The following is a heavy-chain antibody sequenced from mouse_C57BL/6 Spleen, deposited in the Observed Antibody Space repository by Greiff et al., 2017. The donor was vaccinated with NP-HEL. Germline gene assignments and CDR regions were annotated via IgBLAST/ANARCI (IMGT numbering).Heavy chain of an antibody. CDR3: AQLGRGFAY. CDR1: GYTFTSYW. Sequence: QVQLQQPGAELVKPGASVKLSCKASGYTFTSYWMHWVKQRPGQGLEWIGMIHPNSGSTNYNKKFKSKATLTVDKSSSTAYMQLSSLTSEDSAVYYCAQLGRGFAYWGQGTLVTVSA. D-gene: IGHD4-1*02. J-gene: IGHJ3*01. V-gene: IGHV1-64*01. CDR2: IHPNSGST.